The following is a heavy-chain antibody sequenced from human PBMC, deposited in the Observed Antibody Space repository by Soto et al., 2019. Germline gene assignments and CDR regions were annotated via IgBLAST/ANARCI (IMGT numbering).Heavy chain of an antibody. V-gene: IGHV3-30-3*01. J-gene: IGHJ6*02. CDR3: ARDRHDGDYYYYYYGIDV. CDR2: ISYDGSNK. D-gene: IGHD4-17*01. CDR1: GFTFSSYA. Sequence: QVQLVESGGGVVQPGRSLRLSCAASGFTFSSYAMHWVRQAPGKGLEWVAVISYDGSNKYYADSVKGRFTISRDNSKNTLYLQMNSLRAEDTAVYYCARDRHDGDYYYYYYGIDVWGQGTTVTVSS.